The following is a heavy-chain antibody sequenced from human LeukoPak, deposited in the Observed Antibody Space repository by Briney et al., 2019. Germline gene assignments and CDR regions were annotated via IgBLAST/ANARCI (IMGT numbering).Heavy chain of an antibody. CDR3: ARDCSGWRFGY. J-gene: IGHJ4*02. V-gene: IGHV4-4*07. CDR1: GGSISSYY. D-gene: IGHD6-19*01. Sequence: SETLSLTCTVSGGSISSYYWSWIRQPAGKGLEWIGSIYYSGSTYYNPSLKSRVTISVDTSKNQFSLKLSSVTAADTAVYYCARDCSGWRFGYWGQGTLVTVSS. CDR2: IYYSGST.